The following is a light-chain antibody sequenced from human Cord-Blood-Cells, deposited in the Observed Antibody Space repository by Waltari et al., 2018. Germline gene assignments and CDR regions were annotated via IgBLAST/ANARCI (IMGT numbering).Light chain of an antibody. Sequence: DIQMTQSPSSLSASVGDRVTITCRTSPSISSYLNWDQQKPGKAPKLLIYAASSLQSGVPSRFSGSGSGTDFTLTISSLQPEDFATYYCQQSYSTTWTFGQGTKVEIK. CDR1: PSISSY. V-gene: IGKV1-39*01. CDR2: AAS. CDR3: QQSYSTTWT. J-gene: IGKJ1*01.